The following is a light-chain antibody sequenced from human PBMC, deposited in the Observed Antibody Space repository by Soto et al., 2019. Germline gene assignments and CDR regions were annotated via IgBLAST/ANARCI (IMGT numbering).Light chain of an antibody. CDR2: EVT. CDR3: QSYDMSLSGWV. Sequence: QSALTQPASVSGSPGQSITISCTGTSGDIGSYNRVSWYQQHPGKAPKLTIYEVTDRPSGVSNRFSGSKSGSSASLAITGLQADDEADYYCQSYDMSLSGWVFGGGTTVTVL. V-gene: IGLV2-14*01. CDR1: SGDIGSYNR. J-gene: IGLJ3*02.